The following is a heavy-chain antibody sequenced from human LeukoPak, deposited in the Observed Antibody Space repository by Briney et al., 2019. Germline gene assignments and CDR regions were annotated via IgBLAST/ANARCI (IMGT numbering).Heavy chain of an antibody. V-gene: IGHV4-59*01. Sequence: SETLSLTCTVSSASISSYYWGWIRQPPGKGLEWIGYIQYTGDINYNPSLKSRVSISKDTSKNQFSLKVSSVTAADTAVYYCAKHGSGWSFDYWGQGNRLTVSS. CDR1: SASISSYY. D-gene: IGHD6-19*01. CDR2: IQYTGDI. CDR3: AKHGSGWSFDY. J-gene: IGHJ4*02.